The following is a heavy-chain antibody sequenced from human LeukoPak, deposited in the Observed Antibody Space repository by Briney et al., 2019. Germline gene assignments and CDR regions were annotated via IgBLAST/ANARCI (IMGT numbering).Heavy chain of an antibody. CDR1: GGSISSGGYY. J-gene: IGHJ5*02. CDR3: ARHKRPGRLWEDTAIWGWFDP. CDR2: IYYSGST. Sequence: SQTLSLTCTVSGGSISSGGYYWSWIRQHPGKGLEWIGYIYYSGSTYYNPSLKSRITISVDTSKNQFSLKLSSVTAADTAVYYCARHKRPGRLWEDTAIWGWFDPWGQGTLVTVSS. D-gene: IGHD5-18*01. V-gene: IGHV4-31*03.